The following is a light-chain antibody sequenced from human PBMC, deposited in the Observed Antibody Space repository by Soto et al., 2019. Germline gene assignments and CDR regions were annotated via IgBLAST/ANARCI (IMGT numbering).Light chain of an antibody. CDR3: AAWDDSLTAVV. V-gene: IGLV1-44*01. J-gene: IGLJ2*01. CDR1: SSNIGSGP. CDR2: NNN. Sequence: QSVLPQPPSASGTPGQRVTISCSGSSSNIGSGPVIWYRQFPGAAPQLLIFNNNERPSGVPDRFSGSKSGTSASLAISGLQSEDEADYYCAAWDDSLTAVVFGGGTQLTVL.